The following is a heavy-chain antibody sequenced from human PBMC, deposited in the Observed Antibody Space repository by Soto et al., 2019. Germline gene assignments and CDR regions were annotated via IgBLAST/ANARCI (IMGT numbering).Heavy chain of an antibody. D-gene: IGHD1-26*01. CDR2: IKSKTDGGTT. CDR1: GFTFSNAW. V-gene: IGHV3-15*07. Sequence: GGSLRLSCAASGFTFSNAWMNWVRQAPGKGLEWVGRIKSKTDGGTTNYAAPVKGRFTISRDDSKNTLYLQMNSLKTEDTAVYYCTTAIGKGELRSLWGQGTLVTVSS. CDR3: TTAIGKGELRSL. J-gene: IGHJ4*02.